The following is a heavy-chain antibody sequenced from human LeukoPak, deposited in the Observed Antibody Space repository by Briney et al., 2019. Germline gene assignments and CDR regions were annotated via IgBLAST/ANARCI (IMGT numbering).Heavy chain of an antibody. V-gene: IGHV4-59*01. CDR1: GGSISSNY. J-gene: IGHJ5*02. D-gene: IGHD3-22*01. Sequence: PSETLSLTCTVSGGSISSNYWSWIRQPPGKRLEWIGYIYYSGSTYYNPSLKSRVTISRDTSKNQLSLNLSSVTAADTAVYYCARASTYYYDSSGYSQSSLFDPWGQGTLVTVSS. CDR2: IYYSGST. CDR3: ARASTYYYDSSGYSQSSLFDP.